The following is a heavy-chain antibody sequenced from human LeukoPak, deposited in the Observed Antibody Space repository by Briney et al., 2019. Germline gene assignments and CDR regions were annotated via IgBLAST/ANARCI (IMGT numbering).Heavy chain of an antibody. CDR1: GGSFINYG. V-gene: IGHV1-69*04. CDR2: IIPILGIA. D-gene: IGHD1-1*01. Sequence: GASVKVSCKSSGGSFINYGINWVRQAPGQGLEWMGRIIPILGIANYAQKLQGRVTITADKSTSTAYMELSSLRSEDTAVYYCAKEERKDFYYFDYWGQGTLVTVSS. CDR3: AKEERKDFYYFDY. J-gene: IGHJ4*02.